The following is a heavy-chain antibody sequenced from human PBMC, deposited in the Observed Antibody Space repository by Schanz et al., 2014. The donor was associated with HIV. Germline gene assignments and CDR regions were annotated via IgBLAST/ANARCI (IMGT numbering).Heavy chain of an antibody. V-gene: IGHV3-23*01. CDR3: AQMGAFAAFDI. CDR1: GFPFSNFA. Sequence: EEHLLESGGDLLQPGGSLRLSCVASGFPFSNFAMSWVRQDPGRGLEWVSAISTGGERTFYADSVKGRFTISRDNSKNTLYLQMDSLRVDDTAVYYCAQMGAFAAFDIWGHGTVVTVSS. CDR2: ISTGGERT. D-gene: IGHD3-16*01. J-gene: IGHJ3*02.